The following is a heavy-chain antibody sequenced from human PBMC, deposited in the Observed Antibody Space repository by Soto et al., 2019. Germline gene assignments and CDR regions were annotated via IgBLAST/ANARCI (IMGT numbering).Heavy chain of an antibody. CDR2: IYYSGST. J-gene: IGHJ5*02. V-gene: IGHV4-59*01. Sequence: SETLSLTCTVSGGSISSSYWSWIRQPPGKGLEWIGYIYYSGSTNYNPSLKSRVTISVDTSKNQFSLKLSSVTAADTAVYYCARVPGYSSSWYLGPWGQGTLVTVSS. CDR1: GGSISSSY. D-gene: IGHD6-13*01. CDR3: ARVPGYSSSWYLGP.